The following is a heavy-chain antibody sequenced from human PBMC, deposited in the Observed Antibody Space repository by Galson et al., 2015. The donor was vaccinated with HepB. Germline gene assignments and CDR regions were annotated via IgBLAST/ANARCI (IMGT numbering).Heavy chain of an antibody. D-gene: IGHD3-10*01. CDR3: THMVRGVITPIDY. J-gene: IGHJ4*02. CDR1: GFTVSSNY. V-gene: IGHV3-66*02. Sequence: SLRLSCAASGFTVSSNYMSWVRQAPGKGLEWVSVIYSGGSTYYADSVKGRFTISRDNSKNTLYLQMNSLRAEDTAVYYCTHMVRGVITPIDYWGQGTLVTVSS. CDR2: IYSGGST.